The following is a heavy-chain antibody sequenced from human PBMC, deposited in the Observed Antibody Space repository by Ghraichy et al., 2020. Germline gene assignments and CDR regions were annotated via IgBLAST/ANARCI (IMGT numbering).Heavy chain of an antibody. CDR2: INYSGYTS. J-gene: IGHJ3*02. CDR3: AKDLRDRSGNFDAFDI. D-gene: IGHD3-22*01. V-gene: IGHV3-23*01. Sequence: GGSLRLSCAASGLSFRTHGMTWVRQVPGKGLEWVSYINYSGYTSYYADSGKGRFSVSRDNSKNTMYLQMESLRAEDTAIYYCAKDLRDRSGNFDAFDIWGRGTMVTVSS. CDR1: GLSFRTHG.